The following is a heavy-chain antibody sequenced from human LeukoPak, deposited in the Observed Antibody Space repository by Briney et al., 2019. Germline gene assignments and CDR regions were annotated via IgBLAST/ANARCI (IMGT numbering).Heavy chain of an antibody. CDR1: GGTFSSYA. CDR3: ARGHYGSGSYDFDY. V-gene: IGHV1-69*13. J-gene: IGHJ4*02. CDR2: IIPIFGIA. Sequence: SVKVSCKASGGTFSSYAISWVRQAPGQGLEWMGRIIPIFGIANYAQKFQGRVTITADESTSTAYMELSSLRSEDTAVYYCARGHYGSGSYDFDYWGQGTLVTVSS. D-gene: IGHD3-10*01.